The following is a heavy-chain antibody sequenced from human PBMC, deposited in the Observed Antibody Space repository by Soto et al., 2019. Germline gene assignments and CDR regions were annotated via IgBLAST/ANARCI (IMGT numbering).Heavy chain of an antibody. CDR3: ARDLPGTTVTFDY. Sequence: ASVKVSCKASGYTFTGYYMHWVRQAPGQGLEWMGWINPNSGGTNYAQKFQGRVTMTRDTSISTAYMELSRLRSDDTAVYYCARDLPGTTVTFDYWGQGTLVTVSS. J-gene: IGHJ4*02. CDR2: INPNSGGT. D-gene: IGHD1-1*01. CDR1: GYTFTGYY. V-gene: IGHV1-2*02.